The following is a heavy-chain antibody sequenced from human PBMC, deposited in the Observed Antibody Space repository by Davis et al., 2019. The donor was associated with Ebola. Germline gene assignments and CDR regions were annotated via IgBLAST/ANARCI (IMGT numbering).Heavy chain of an antibody. D-gene: IGHD3-16*01. CDR2: ISYRANI. V-gene: IGHV4-39*01. J-gene: IGHJ5*02. CDR1: GGSFTSRSFY. Sequence: MPSETLSLTCSVSGGSFTSRSFYCGWIRLPPGKGLEWIGSISYRANIDYHPTPKTRVTISADTSKSQFSLPLTSLTAADTAVYYCARLWGEGGHLDHWGQGLLVTVSS. CDR3: ARLWGEGGHLDH.